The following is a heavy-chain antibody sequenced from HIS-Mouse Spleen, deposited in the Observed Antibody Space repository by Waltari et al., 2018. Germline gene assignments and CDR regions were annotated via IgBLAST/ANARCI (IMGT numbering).Heavy chain of an antibody. V-gene: IGHV4-39*07. J-gene: IGHJ2*01. CDR2: IYYSGST. Sequence: QLQLQESGPGLVKPSETPSPTRTVSRGSISTSSYYWGRIRQPPGKGLGWIGSIYYSGSTYYNPSLKSRVTISVDTSKNQFSLKLSSVTAADTAVYYCAREIPYSSSWYDWYFDLWGRGTLVTVSS. D-gene: IGHD6-13*01. CDR1: RGSISTSSYY. CDR3: AREIPYSSSWYDWYFDL.